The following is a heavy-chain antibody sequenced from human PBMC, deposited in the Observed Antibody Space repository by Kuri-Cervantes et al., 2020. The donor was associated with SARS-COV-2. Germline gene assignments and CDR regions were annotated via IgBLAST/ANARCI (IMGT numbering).Heavy chain of an antibody. D-gene: IGHD6-13*01. Sequence: SVKVSCKASGFTFTTSAVQWVRQARGQRLEWIGWILVGSGTTNYAQKFQGRVTMTRDTSTSTVYMELSSLRSEDTAVYYCARDLHSTSWYPGNYWGQGTLVTVSS. J-gene: IGHJ4*02. CDR3: ARDLHSTSWYPGNY. CDR1: GFTFTTSA. CDR2: ILVGSGTT. V-gene: IGHV1-58*01.